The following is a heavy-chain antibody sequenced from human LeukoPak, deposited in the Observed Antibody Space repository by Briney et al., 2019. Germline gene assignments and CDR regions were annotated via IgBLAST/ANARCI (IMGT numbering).Heavy chain of an antibody. D-gene: IGHD6-13*01. CDR1: GGSFSGYY. Sequence: ETLSLTCAVYGGSFSGYYWSWVRQAPGKGLEWVANIKQDGSEKYYVDSVKGRFTISRDNAKNSLYLQMNSLRAEDTAVYYCARAGSSSWYGDWYFDLWGRGTLVTVSS. V-gene: IGHV3-7*01. CDR2: IKQDGSEK. CDR3: ARAGSSSWYGDWYFDL. J-gene: IGHJ2*01.